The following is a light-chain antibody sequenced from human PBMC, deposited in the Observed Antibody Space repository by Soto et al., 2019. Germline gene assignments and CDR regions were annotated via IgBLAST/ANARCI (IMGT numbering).Light chain of an antibody. Sequence: EIVLTQSPGTLSLPAGERATLSCRASQSVSSSCLAWYQQKPGQAPRLLIYGASSRATGIPDRFSGSGSGTDFTLTISRLEPEDFAVYYCQQYGSSLGTFGPGTKVDIK. V-gene: IGKV3-20*01. CDR3: QQYGSSLGT. CDR1: QSVSSSC. CDR2: GAS. J-gene: IGKJ3*01.